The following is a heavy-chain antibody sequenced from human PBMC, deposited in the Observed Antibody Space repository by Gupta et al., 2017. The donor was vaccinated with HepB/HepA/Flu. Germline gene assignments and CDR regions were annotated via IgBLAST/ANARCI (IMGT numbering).Heavy chain of an antibody. CDR3: ARYGRVWGPPGIYGMDV. CDR1: GYTLTGYY. Sequence: QVQLVQSGAEVKKPGASVKVSCKASGYTLTGYYMHWVRQAPGQGLEWMGWINPNSGGTNYAQKFQGWVTMTRDTSISTAYMELSRLRSDDTAVYYCARYGRVWGPPGIYGMDVWGQGTTVTVSS. D-gene: IGHD3-16*01. J-gene: IGHJ6*02. V-gene: IGHV1-2*04. CDR2: INPNSGGT.